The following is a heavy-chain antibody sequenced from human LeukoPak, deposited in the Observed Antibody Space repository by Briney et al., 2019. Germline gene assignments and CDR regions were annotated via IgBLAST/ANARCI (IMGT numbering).Heavy chain of an antibody. Sequence: ASVKVSCKASGYTFTSYDMHWVRQAPGQRLEWMGWINAGNGNTKYSQKFQGRVTITRDTSASTAYMELSSLRSEDTAVYYCARDRSGYDRIPSYWGQGTLVTVSS. J-gene: IGHJ4*02. CDR3: ARDRSGYDRIPSY. D-gene: IGHD5-12*01. CDR1: GYTFTSYD. CDR2: INAGNGNT. V-gene: IGHV1-3*01.